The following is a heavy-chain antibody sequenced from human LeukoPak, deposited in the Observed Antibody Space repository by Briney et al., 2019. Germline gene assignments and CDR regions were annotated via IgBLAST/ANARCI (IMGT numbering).Heavy chain of an antibody. D-gene: IGHD2-2*01. J-gene: IGHJ5*02. CDR1: GGSFSGYY. Sequence: SETLSLTCAVYGGSFSGYYWSWIRQPPGKGLEWIGEINHSGSTNYNPSLKSRVTISVDTSKNQFSLKLSSVTAADTAVYYCARDSPIVVVPAAISFDPWGQGTLVTVSS. V-gene: IGHV4-34*01. CDR2: INHSGST. CDR3: ARDSPIVVVPAAISFDP.